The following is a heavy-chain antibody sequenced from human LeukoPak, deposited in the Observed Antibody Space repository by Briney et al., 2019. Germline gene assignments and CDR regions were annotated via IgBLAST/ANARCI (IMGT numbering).Heavy chain of an antibody. CDR1: GFTFSSYA. D-gene: IGHD6-13*01. CDR3: AKDIGYSDWALDY. J-gene: IGHJ4*02. CDR2: IGGGGTYT. V-gene: IGHV3-23*01. Sequence: GGSLRLSCAASGFTFSSYAMSWVRQAPGKGLEWVSSIGGGGTYTYYADSVKGRFTISRNNFKNTLYLQMNSLRAEDTAVYFCAKDIGYSDWALDYWGRGTQVTVSS.